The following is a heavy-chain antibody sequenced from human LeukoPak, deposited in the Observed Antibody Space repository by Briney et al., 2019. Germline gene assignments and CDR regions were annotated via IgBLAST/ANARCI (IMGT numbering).Heavy chain of an antibody. CDR3: AKGKVRGALSYMDV. J-gene: IGHJ6*03. CDR1: GFTFSSYG. D-gene: IGHD3-10*01. Sequence: PGGSLRLSCAASGFTFSSYGMHWVRQAPGKGLEWVAVIWYDGSNKYYADSVKGRFTISRDNSKNTLYLQRNSLRAEDTAVYYCAKGKVRGALSYMDVWGKGTTVTVSS. CDR2: IWYDGSNK. V-gene: IGHV3-33*06.